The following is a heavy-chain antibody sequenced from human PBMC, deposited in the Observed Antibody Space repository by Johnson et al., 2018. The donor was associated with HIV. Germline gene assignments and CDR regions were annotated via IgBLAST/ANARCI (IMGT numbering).Heavy chain of an antibody. D-gene: IGHD3-10*01. CDR3: SRERATLWFRASGAAFDI. CDR2: ISADGSNK. J-gene: IGHJ3*02. CDR1: GFTFSNYA. V-gene: IGHV3-30*03. Sequence: QVQLVESGGDVVQPGRSLRLSCAASGFTFSNYAMHWVRQAPGKGLEWVAVISADGSNKYYADSVKGRFTIARDSSKNTLHLQMNSLRAEDTARYYCSRERATLWFRASGAAFDIWGQGTMVTVSS.